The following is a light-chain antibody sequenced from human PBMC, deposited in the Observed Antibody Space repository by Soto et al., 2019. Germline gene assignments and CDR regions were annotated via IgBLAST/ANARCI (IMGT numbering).Light chain of an antibody. CDR2: AAS. J-gene: IGKJ1*01. CDR3: QQFYTYPRT. Sequence: AIRMTQSPSSLSASTGDRVTITCRASQGISSYLAWYQQKPGKAPKLLIYAASTLQSGVPSRFSGGGSGTDFTLTISCLQSEDFATYYCQQFYTYPRTFGQGTKVAIK. CDR1: QGISSY. V-gene: IGKV1-8*01.